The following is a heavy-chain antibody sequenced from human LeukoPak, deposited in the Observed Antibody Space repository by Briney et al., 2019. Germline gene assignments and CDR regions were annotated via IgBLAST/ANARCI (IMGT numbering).Heavy chain of an antibody. J-gene: IGHJ4*02. CDR3: ARGSAMAQKQLVRHFDS. V-gene: IGHV1-18*01. D-gene: IGHD6-6*01. CDR1: GYTFTSYG. CDR2: ISAYNGNT. Sequence: ASVKVSCKASGYTFTSYGISWVRQAPGQELEWMGWISAYNGNTKYAQKLQDRVTMTTDTSTITAYMEVRSLTSDDTAVYYCARGSAMAQKQLVRHFDSWGQGTLVIVSS.